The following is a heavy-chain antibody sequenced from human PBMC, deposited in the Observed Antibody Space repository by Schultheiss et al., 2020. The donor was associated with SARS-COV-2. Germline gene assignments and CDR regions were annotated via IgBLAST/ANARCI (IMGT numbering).Heavy chain of an antibody. J-gene: IGHJ6*02. CDR1: GFTFSGYA. V-gene: IGHV3-30*04. Sequence: GGSLRLSCAASGFTFSGYAMHWVRQAPGKGLEWVAVISYDGSNKYYADSVKGRFTISRDNSKNTLYLQMNSLRAEDTAVYYCARDTSGLYYYYYGMDVWGQGTTVTVSS. CDR2: ISYDGSNK. CDR3: ARDTSGLYYYYYGMDV. D-gene: IGHD3-3*01.